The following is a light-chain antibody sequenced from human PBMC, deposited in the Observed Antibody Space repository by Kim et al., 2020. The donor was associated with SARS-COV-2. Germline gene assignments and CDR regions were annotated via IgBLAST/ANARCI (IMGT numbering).Light chain of an antibody. Sequence: QSVTISCTGTSSDVGGYNYVSWYQQQPGKAPKLMIYEVSKRPSGVPDRFSGSKSGNTASLTVSGLQAEDEADYYCSSYAGSNNFVVIGGGTQLTVL. CDR3: SSYAGSNNFVV. CDR2: EVS. J-gene: IGLJ2*01. V-gene: IGLV2-8*01. CDR1: SSDVGGYNY.